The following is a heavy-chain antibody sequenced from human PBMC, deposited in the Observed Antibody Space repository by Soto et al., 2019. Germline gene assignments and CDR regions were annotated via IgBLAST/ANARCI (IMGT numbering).Heavy chain of an antibody. CDR2: ISGSGGST. Sequence: GGSLRLSCAASGFTFSSYAMSWVPQAPGKGLEWVSAISGSGGSTYYADSVKGRFTTSRDNSKNTLYLQMNSLRAEDTAVYYCAKDLYDFWSGFKAIYYYYYIDVCGHGTTATVSS. CDR1: GFTFSSYA. V-gene: IGHV3-23*01. CDR3: AKDLYDFWSGFKAIYYYYYIDV. D-gene: IGHD3-3*01. J-gene: IGHJ6*03.